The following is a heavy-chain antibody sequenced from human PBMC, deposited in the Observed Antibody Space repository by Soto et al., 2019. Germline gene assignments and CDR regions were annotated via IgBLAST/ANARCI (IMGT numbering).Heavy chain of an antibody. CDR2: INSDGSST. CDR3: AKGVPGIAVAGTGYFQH. J-gene: IGHJ1*01. D-gene: IGHD6-19*01. CDR1: GFTFSNYW. Sequence: GGSLRLSCAASGFTFSNYWMHWVRQAPGKGLVWVSRINSDGSSTSYADSVKGRFTISRDNSKNTLYLQMNSLRAEDTAVYYCAKGVPGIAVAGTGYFQHWGQGTLVTVSS. V-gene: IGHV3-74*01.